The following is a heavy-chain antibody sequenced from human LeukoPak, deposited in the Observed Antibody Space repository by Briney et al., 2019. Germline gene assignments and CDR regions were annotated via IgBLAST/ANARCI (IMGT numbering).Heavy chain of an antibody. D-gene: IGHD2-21*02. Sequence: SETPSLTCTVSGGSISSYYWSWIRQPPGKGLEWIGYIYYSGSTNYNPSLKSRVTISVDTSKNQSSLKLSSVTAADTAVYYCARGYCGGDCYTLVYYYYYGMDVWGQGTTVTVSS. CDR1: GGSISSYY. V-gene: IGHV4-59*08. CDR3: ARGYCGGDCYTLVYYYYYGMDV. J-gene: IGHJ6*02. CDR2: IYYSGST.